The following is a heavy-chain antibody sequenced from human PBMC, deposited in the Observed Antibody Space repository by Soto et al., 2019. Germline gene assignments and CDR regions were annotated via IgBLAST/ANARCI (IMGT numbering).Heavy chain of an antibody. CDR3: ARDRGSYSSSWSEYNWFDP. CDR2: IYYSGST. CDR1: GGSISSYY. V-gene: IGHV4-59*01. D-gene: IGHD6-13*01. Sequence: PSETLSLTCTVSGGSISSYYWSWIRQPPGKGLEWIGYIYYSGSTNYTASLKSRVTISVDTSKNQFSLKLSSVTAADTAVYYCARDRGSYSSSWSEYNWFDPWGQGTLVTVSS. J-gene: IGHJ5*02.